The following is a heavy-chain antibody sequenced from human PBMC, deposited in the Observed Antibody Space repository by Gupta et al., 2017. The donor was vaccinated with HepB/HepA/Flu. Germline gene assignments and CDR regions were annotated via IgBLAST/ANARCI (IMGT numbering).Heavy chain of an antibody. Sequence: QVQLVESGGGSVKPGGSLRLSCTASGFALGDFYMTWLRQGPGKGLEWVSYIKNDGSSTDHADSVRGRFTTFRDNAENTLYLQMNSLRVEDTGLYFCARDFRYNGMDVWGQGTSVTVS. V-gene: IGHV3-11*01. D-gene: IGHD5-12*01. CDR3: ARDFRYNGMDV. CDR2: IKNDGSST. J-gene: IGHJ6*02. CDR1: GFALGDFY.